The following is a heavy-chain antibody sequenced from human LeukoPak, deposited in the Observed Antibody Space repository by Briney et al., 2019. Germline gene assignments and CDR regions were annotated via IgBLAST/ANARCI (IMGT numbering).Heavy chain of an antibody. CDR2: IYTSGST. CDR1: GGSISSYY. J-gene: IGHJ3*02. Sequence: PSETLSLTCTVSGGSISSYYWGWIRQPPGKGLEWIGYIYTSGSTNYNPSLKSRVTISVDTSKNQFSLKLSSVTAADTAVYYCARNYYDSSGSSAFDIWGQGTMVTVSS. CDR3: ARNYYDSSGSSAFDI. D-gene: IGHD3-22*01. V-gene: IGHV4-4*09.